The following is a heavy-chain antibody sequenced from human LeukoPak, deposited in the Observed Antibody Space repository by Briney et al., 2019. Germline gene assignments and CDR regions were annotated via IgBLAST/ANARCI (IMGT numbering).Heavy chain of an antibody. V-gene: IGHV1-18*01. CDR2: ISANNGNT. J-gene: IGHJ4*02. D-gene: IGHD2-15*01. CDR1: GSTFTSCG. Sequence: GAPVEVSFKASGSTFTSCGISWVRQAPGQGLEGLGWISANNGNTNYAQKLKGRVTMTTDTSTSTAYMELRSLRSDDTAVYYCAREGVVSRIDYWGQGTLVTVSS. CDR3: AREGVVSRIDY.